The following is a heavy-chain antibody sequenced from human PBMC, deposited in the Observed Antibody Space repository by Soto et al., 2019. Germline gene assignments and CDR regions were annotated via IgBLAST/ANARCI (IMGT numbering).Heavy chain of an antibody. CDR2: IWYDGTNK. V-gene: IGHV3-33*01. CDR1: GFTFRSYG. Sequence: GGPLRSSFAASGFTFRSYGMHWARQAPGKVLELVAVIWYDGTNKYYAHSVKGRFTISRDNSKNTLYLQMNSLRAEDTAVYSGARDLMLAAAGTAGSDSRGQGTLVSV. D-gene: IGHD6-13*01. J-gene: IGHJ4*02. CDR3: ARDLMLAAAGTAGSDS.